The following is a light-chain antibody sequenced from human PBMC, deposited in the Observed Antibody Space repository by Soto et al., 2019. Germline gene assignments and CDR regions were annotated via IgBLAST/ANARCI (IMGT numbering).Light chain of an antibody. Sequence: EIVLTQSPATLSSFPGDRVTLSCRASQAVNTRLAWYQHKPGQAPRLLIYLASNRAAGVPARFSGSGSGTDFPLTISDVEPEDFAAYYCHQRQSWPRTFGQGTKVDIK. CDR1: QAVNTR. V-gene: IGKV3-11*01. CDR3: HQRQSWPRT. CDR2: LAS. J-gene: IGKJ1*01.